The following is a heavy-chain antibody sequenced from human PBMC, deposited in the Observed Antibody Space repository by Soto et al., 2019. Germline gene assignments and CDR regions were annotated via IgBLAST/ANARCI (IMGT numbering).Heavy chain of an antibody. CDR3: ARDPKYSSSSSDDPYYYYGMDV. CDR2: ISSSSSTI. J-gene: IGHJ6*02. Sequence: EVQLVESGGGLVQPGGSLRLSCAASGFTFSSYSMNWVRQAPGKGLEWVSYISSSSSTIYYADSVKGRFTISRDNAKNSLYLQMNSLRDEDTAVYYCARDPKYSSSSSDDPYYYYGMDVGGQGTTVTVSS. CDR1: GFTFSSYS. D-gene: IGHD6-6*01. V-gene: IGHV3-48*02.